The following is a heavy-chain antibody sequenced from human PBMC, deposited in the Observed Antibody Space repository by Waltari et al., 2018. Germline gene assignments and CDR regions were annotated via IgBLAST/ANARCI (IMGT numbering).Heavy chain of an antibody. D-gene: IGHD3-22*01. V-gene: IGHV3-30-3*01. Sequence: QVQLVESGGGVVQPGRSLRLSCAASGFTFSSYAMHWVRQAPGKGLEWVAVISYDGSNKYYADSVKGRFTISRDNSKNTLYLQMNSLRAEDTAVYYCARGGRDDSSGYYWGPFDYWGQGTLVTVSS. CDR2: ISYDGSNK. CDR3: ARGGRDDSSGYYWGPFDY. J-gene: IGHJ4*02. CDR1: GFTFSSYA.